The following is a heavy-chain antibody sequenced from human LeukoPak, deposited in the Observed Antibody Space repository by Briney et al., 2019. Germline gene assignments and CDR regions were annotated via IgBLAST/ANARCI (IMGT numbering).Heavy chain of an antibody. CDR3: ARDRCSSTSCYPAFTSFDY. V-gene: IGHV1-18*01. CDR2: ISAYNGNT. CDR1: GYTFTSYG. J-gene: IGHJ4*02. D-gene: IGHD2-2*01. Sequence: GASVKVSCKASGYTFTSYGISWVRQAPGQGLEWMGWISAYNGNTNYAQKLQGRVTMTTDTSTSTAYMELSSLRSEDTAVYYCARDRCSSTSCYPAFTSFDYWGQGTLVTVSS.